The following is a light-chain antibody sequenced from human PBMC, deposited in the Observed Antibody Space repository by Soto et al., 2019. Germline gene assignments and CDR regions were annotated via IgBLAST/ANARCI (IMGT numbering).Light chain of an antibody. J-gene: IGKJ3*01. CDR3: MQPLHSPFT. V-gene: IGKV2-28*01. CDR2: LGS. Sequence: DVVMTQSPLSLPVTPGEPASISCRSSQSLLHSNGYNYLDWYLQKPGQSPQLLIYLGSNRASGVLARFSGSGSGTDFTLKISRVEAEDVGVYYCMQPLHSPFTFGPGTKVDIK. CDR1: QSLLHSNGYNY.